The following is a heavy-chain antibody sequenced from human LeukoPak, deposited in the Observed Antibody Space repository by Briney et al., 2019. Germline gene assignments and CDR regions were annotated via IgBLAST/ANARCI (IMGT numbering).Heavy chain of an antibody. V-gene: IGHV3-7*04. CDR1: GFSFSSYY. CDR3: SRGANWVDFDT. J-gene: IGHJ3*02. Sequence: PGGSLRLSCAASGFSFSSYYMHWVRQAPGKGLEWVANIKEDSSEKNSADSVKGRFTISRDNAKTSVYLQVSSLRAEDTAVYYCSRGANWVDFDTWGQGTMVTVSS. CDR2: IKEDSSEK. D-gene: IGHD2-15*01.